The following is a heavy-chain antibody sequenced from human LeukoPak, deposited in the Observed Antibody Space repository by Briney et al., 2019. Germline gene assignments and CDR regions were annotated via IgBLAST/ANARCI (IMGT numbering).Heavy chain of an antibody. J-gene: IGHJ4*02. V-gene: IGHV1-46*01. CDR2: INPSGGST. D-gene: IGHD3-16*01. CDR1: GYTFTSYY. CDR3: AREVSRAGDYDY. Sequence: ASVKASCKASGYTFTSYYMHWVRQAPGQGLEWMGIINPSGGSTSYAQKFQGRVTMTRDMSTSTVYMELSSLRSEDTAVYYCAREVSRAGDYDYWGQGTLVTVSS.